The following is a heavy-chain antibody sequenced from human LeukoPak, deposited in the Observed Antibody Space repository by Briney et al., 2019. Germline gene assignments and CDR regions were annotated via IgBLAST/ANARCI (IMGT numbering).Heavy chain of an antibody. CDR3: AKDADP. Sequence: GGSLRLSCTASGFMFNHYGMHWVRQAPGKGLEWVAFIRYDGSNKYYADSVKGRFTISRDNSKNTLYLQMNSLRAEDTAVYYCAKDADPWGQGTLVTVSS. CDR1: GFMFNHYG. CDR2: IRYDGSNK. J-gene: IGHJ5*02. V-gene: IGHV3-30*02.